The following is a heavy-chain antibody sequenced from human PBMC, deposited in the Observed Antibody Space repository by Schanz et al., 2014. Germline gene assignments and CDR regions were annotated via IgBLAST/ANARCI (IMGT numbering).Heavy chain of an antibody. D-gene: IGHD6-19*01. CDR2: IIPSLGLA. V-gene: IGHV1-69*04. J-gene: IGHJ4*02. CDR3: ARGGYSSGWYDRDIAHFDY. CDR1: GGTFSSFG. Sequence: VQLEQSGAEVKKPGSSVKVSCKASGGTFSSFGINWVRQAPGQGLEWMGRIIPSLGLAKYEQKFQDKVTITADTSTTTAYMELSGLRSDDTAVYYCARGGYSSGWYDRDIAHFDYWGQGTLVNVSS.